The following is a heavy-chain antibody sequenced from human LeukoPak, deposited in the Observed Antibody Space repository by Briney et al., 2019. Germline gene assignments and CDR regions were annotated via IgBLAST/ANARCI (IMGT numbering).Heavy chain of an antibody. D-gene: IGHD3-10*01. CDR2: INTNTGNP. CDR3: ARSYGAFEGATYYYYGMDV. CDR1: GYTFTNYG. Sequence: GASVKVSCKASGYTFTNYGLSWVRQAPGQGLEWMGWINTNTGNPKSAQGFTERFVFSLDASVSTAYLQISSLKAADTAVCYCARSYGAFEGATYYYYGMDVWGQGTTVTVSS. V-gene: IGHV7-4-1*02. J-gene: IGHJ6*02.